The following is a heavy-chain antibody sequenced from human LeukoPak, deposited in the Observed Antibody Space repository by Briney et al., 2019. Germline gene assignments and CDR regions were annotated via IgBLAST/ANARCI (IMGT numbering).Heavy chain of an antibody. CDR2: ISSGSTI. CDR1: GFTVRNYA. V-gene: IGHV3-69-1*02. CDR3: ARESIAVAGAPFDY. Sequence: GGSLRLSCAASGFTVRNYALSWVRQAPGKGLEWVSYISSGSTIYDADSVKSRFTISRDNAKNSLYLQMNSLRAEDTAVYYCARESIAVAGAPFDYWGQGTLVTVSS. J-gene: IGHJ4*02. D-gene: IGHD6-19*01.